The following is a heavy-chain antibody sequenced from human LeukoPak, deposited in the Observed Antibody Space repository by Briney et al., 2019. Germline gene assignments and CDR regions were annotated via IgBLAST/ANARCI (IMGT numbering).Heavy chain of an antibody. CDR3: AKDRPNYGEFDY. CDR1: GFTFSSYA. Sequence: PGGSMRLSCAASGFTFSSYAMSWVRQAPGKGLEWVSAISGSGGSTYYADSVKGRFTISRDNSKNTLYLQRNSVRDEDTAVYYCAKDRPNYGEFDYWGQGTLVTVSS. CDR2: ISGSGGST. V-gene: IGHV3-23*01. J-gene: IGHJ4*02. D-gene: IGHD4-17*01.